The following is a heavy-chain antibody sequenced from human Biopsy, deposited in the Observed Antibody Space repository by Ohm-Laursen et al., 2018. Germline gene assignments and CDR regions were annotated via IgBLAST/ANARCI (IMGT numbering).Heavy chain of an antibody. Sequence: SSVKVSCKSSGGTFVNYAISWVRQAPGQGLEWMGGIIPMFGTANYAQMFQGRVTISADESTSTSYMELSSPTTEDTAIYYCARGPHSGSHSCFDYWGRGTLVTVSS. V-gene: IGHV1-69*01. CDR1: GGTFVNYA. D-gene: IGHD1-26*01. CDR3: ARGPHSGSHSCFDY. CDR2: IIPMFGTA. J-gene: IGHJ4*02.